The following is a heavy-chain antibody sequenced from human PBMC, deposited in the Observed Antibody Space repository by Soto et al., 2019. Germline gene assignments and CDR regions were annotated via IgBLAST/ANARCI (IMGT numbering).Heavy chain of an antibody. D-gene: IGHD6-6*01. J-gene: IGHJ5*02. CDR2: IIPIFGTA. CDR1: GGTFSSYA. Sequence: GASVKVSCKASGGTFSSYAISWVRQAPGQGLEWMGGIIPIFGTANYAQRFQGRVTITADESTSTAYMELSSLRSEDTAVYYCAREWEQLAPYNWFDPWGQGTLVTVSS. CDR3: AREWEQLAPYNWFDP. V-gene: IGHV1-69*13.